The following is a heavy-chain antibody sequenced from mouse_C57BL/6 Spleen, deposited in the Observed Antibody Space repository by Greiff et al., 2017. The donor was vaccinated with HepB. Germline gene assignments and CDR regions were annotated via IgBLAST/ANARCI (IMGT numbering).Heavy chain of an antibody. D-gene: IGHD2-5*01. CDR3: ARDGDYSNFYAMDY. Sequence: EVMLVESEGGLVQPGSSMKLSCTASGFTFSDYYMAWVRQVPEKGLEWVANINYDGSSTYYLDSLKSRFIISRDNAKNILYLQMSSLKSEDTATYYCARDGDYSNFYAMDYWGQGTSVTVSS. J-gene: IGHJ4*01. CDR1: GFTFSDYY. V-gene: IGHV5-16*01. CDR2: INYDGSST.